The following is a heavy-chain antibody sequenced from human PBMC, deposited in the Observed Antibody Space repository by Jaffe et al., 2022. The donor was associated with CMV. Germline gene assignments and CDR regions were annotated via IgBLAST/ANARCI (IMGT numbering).Heavy chain of an antibody. CDR3: AREKYYNSGNSNSFDL. Sequence: QVQLQESGPGLVRPSGTLSLTCAVSGGSIGISNWWNWVRQSPGQGLEWIGQTYHDGSTIYNPSLKSRVTISIDKSKTHFSLKLNSVTAADTAVYYCAREKYYNSGNSNSFDLWGQGTMVTVSS. J-gene: IGHJ3*01. CDR2: TYHDGST. V-gene: IGHV4-4*02. CDR1: GGSIGISNW. D-gene: IGHD3-10*01.